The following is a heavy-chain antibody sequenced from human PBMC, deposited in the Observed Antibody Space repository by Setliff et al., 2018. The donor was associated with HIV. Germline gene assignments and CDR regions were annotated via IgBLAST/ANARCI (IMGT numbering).Heavy chain of an antibody. V-gene: IGHV3-15*01. Sequence: PGGSLRLSCAASGFTFSNAWMSWVRQAPGKGLEWVGRIKSKTDGGTADYAAPVKGRFTISRDDSKNMVYLQMNSLKTEDTAMYYCTPIHNYTDHCPDSWGQGTLVTVSS. D-gene: IGHD2-21*02. CDR2: IKSKTDGGTA. CDR1: GFTFSNAW. CDR3: TPIHNYTDHCPDS. J-gene: IGHJ5*01.